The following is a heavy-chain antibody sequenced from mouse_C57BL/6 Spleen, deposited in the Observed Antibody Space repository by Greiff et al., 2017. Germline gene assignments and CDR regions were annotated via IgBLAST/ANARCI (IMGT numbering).Heavy chain of an antibody. D-gene: IGHD1-1*01. CDR3: ARGLLRGVSYAMDY. CDR2: INPSTGGT. CDR1: GYSFTGYY. J-gene: IGHJ4*01. Sequence: VQLQQSGPELVKPGASVKISCKASGYSFTGYYMNWVKQSPEKSLEWIGEINPSTGGTTYNQKFKAKATLTVDKSSSTAYMQLKSLTSEDSAVYYCARGLLRGVSYAMDYWGQGTSVTVSS. V-gene: IGHV1-42*01.